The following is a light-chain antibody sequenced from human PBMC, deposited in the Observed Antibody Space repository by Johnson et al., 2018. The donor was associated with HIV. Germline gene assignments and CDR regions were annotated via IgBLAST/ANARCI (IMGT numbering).Light chain of an antibody. CDR1: SSNIGRNY. CDR3: GTWDNSLSSPGYV. J-gene: IGLJ1*01. CDR2: QNT. Sequence: QSVLTQPPSVSAAPGQMVTISCSGSSSNIGRNYVSWYQQLPGTAPKLLIYQNTWRPSWIPDRFSGSTSGASATLALTGLQTGDEADYYCGTWDNSLSSPGYVFGTGTKVTVL. V-gene: IGLV1-51*02.